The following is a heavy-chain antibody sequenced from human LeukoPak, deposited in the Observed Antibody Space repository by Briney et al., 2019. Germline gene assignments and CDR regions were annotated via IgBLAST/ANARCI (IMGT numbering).Heavy chain of an antibody. D-gene: IGHD4-17*01. CDR2: IYHSGST. J-gene: IGHJ4*02. Sequence: SETLSLTCTVSGGSISSYYWSWIRQPPGKGLEWIGYIYHSGSTYYNPSLKSRVTISVDRSKNQFSLKLSSVTAADTAVYYCARGTTVTREGYFDYWGQGTLVTVSS. CDR1: GGSISSYY. CDR3: ARGTTVTREGYFDY. V-gene: IGHV4-59*12.